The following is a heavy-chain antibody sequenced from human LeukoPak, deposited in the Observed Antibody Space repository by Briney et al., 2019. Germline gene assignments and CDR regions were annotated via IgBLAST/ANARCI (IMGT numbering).Heavy chain of an antibody. CDR1: GYSFTDYW. D-gene: IGHD5-12*01. Sequence: GESLKISCKGFGYSFTDYWIGWVRQMPGKGLEWMGIIYPGDSDTRYSPSFQGQVTISADKSVNTAYLQWSSLTASDTAMFYCARGPNSGYARFNFDCWGQGTLVTVSS. V-gene: IGHV5-51*01. J-gene: IGHJ4*02. CDR3: ARGPNSGYARFNFDC. CDR2: IYPGDSDT.